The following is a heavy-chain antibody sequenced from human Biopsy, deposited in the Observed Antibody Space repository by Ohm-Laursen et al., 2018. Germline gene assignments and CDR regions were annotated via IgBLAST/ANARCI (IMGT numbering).Heavy chain of an antibody. V-gene: IGHV3-21*01. J-gene: IGHJ4*02. D-gene: IGHD1/OR15-1a*01. Sequence: SLRLSCTATGFDFSDYSMSWVRQAPGKGLEWVSSVTTTSSYIYYADSVKGRFTISRDDAKNSLYLQMNNLRAEDTAVYYCARGRTGGWGQGTLVTVSS. CDR2: VTTTSSYI. CDR3: ARGRTGG. CDR1: GFDFSDYS.